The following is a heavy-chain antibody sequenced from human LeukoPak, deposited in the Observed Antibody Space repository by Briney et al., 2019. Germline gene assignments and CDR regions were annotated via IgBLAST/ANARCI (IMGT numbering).Heavy chain of an antibody. J-gene: IGHJ5*02. D-gene: IGHD6-13*01. V-gene: IGHV1-18*01. CDR2: ISAYNGNT. CDR1: GYTFTSYG. Sequence: ASVKVSCKASGYTFTSYGISWVRQAPGQGLEWMGWISAYNGNTNYAQKLQGRVTMTTDTSTSTAYMELSSLRSEDTAVYYCARDRQQLVLSPWGQGTLVTVSS. CDR3: ARDRQQLVLSP.